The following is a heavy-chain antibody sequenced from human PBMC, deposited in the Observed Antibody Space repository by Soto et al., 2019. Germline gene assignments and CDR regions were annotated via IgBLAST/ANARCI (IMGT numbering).Heavy chain of an antibody. Sequence: GGSLRLSCAASGFTFSSYAMHWVRQAPGKGLEWVAVISYDGSNKYYADSVKGRFTISRDNSKNTLYLQMNSLRAEDTAVYYCARVGSSGWYAGPWFDPWGQGTLVTVSS. CDR2: ISYDGSNK. CDR3: ARVGSSGWYAGPWFDP. J-gene: IGHJ5*02. D-gene: IGHD6-19*01. CDR1: GFTFSSYA. V-gene: IGHV3-30-3*01.